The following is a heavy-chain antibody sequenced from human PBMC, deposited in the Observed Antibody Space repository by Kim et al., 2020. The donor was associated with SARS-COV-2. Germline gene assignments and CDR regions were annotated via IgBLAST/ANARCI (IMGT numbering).Heavy chain of an antibody. CDR3: ARGDYYDSSGYSDAFDI. CDR1: GGSFSGYY. D-gene: IGHD3-22*01. Sequence: SETLSLTCAVYGGSFSGYYWSWIRQPPGKGLEWIGEINHSGSTNYNPSLKSRVTISVDTSKNQFSLKLSSVTAADTAGYYCARGDYYDSSGYSDAFDIWGQGRVVTVSS. J-gene: IGHJ3*02. V-gene: IGHV4-34*01. CDR2: INHSGST.